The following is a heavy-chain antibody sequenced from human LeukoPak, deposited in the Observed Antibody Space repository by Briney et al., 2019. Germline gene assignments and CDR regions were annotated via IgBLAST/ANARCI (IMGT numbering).Heavy chain of an antibody. D-gene: IGHD3-16*01. Sequence: SETLYLTCNVSGDSLISYYWGWIRQPPGKGLEWIGNIYYTRNTYQNSSLKSRNTISLDTSKNQFSLRLSSVTAADTAVYYCARVAEGGDYFDYWGQGTLVTVSS. V-gene: IGHV4-39*07. CDR1: GDSLISYY. CDR3: ARVAEGGDYFDY. CDR2: IYYTRNT. J-gene: IGHJ4*01.